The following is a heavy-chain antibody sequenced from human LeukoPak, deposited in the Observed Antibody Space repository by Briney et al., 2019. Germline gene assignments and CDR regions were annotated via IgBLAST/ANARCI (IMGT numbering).Heavy chain of an antibody. Sequence: SVKVSCKASGGTFSSYAISWVRQAPGQGLEWMGGIIPIFGTANYAQKFQGRVTITTDESTSTAYMELSSLRSEDTAVYYCAREGREDYYGMDVWGQGTTVTVSS. CDR3: AREGREDYYGMDV. CDR2: IIPIFGTA. D-gene: IGHD1-26*01. J-gene: IGHJ6*02. V-gene: IGHV1-69*05. CDR1: GGTFSSYA.